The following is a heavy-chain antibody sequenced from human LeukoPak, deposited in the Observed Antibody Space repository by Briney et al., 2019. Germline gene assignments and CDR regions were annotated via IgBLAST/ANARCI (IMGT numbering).Heavy chain of an antibody. V-gene: IGHV4-59*01. CDR1: GGSISTYY. J-gene: IGHJ3*02. CDR2: INYSGST. CDR3: ARAKSGTTWGGTFDI. D-gene: IGHD1-7*01. Sequence: SETLSLTCTVSGGSISTYYWSWIRQPPGKGLEWIAYINYSGSTNYNPSLKSRVTISVDTSKNQFSLKLSSVTAADTAVYYCARAKSGTTWGGTFDIWGQGTMVTVSS.